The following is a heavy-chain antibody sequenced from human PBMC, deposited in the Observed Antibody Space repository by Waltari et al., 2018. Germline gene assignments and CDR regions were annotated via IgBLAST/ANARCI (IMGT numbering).Heavy chain of an antibody. Sequence: QVQLVESGGGVVQPGRSLRLSCAASGFTFSSYGMHWVRQAPGKGLEWVAVISYDGSNKYYADSVKGRFTISRDNSKNTLYLQMNSLRAEDTAVYYCAKDSPAAAIQGPFDYWGQGTLVTVSS. V-gene: IGHV3-30*18. J-gene: IGHJ4*02. D-gene: IGHD2-2*02. CDR2: ISYDGSNK. CDR1: GFTFSSYG. CDR3: AKDSPAAAIQGPFDY.